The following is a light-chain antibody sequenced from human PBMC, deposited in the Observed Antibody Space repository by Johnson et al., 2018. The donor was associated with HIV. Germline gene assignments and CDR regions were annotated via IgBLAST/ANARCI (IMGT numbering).Light chain of an antibody. CDR2: YNK. Sequence: QSVLTQPPSVSAAPGQKVTISCSGSSSNIGNNYVSWYQHLPGTAPKLLIYYNKKRPSGIPDRFSGSKSGTSATLGITGLQTGDEADYYCGTWDSSLSAYVFGTVTKVTVL. V-gene: IGLV1-51*01. CDR1: SSNIGNNY. CDR3: GTWDSSLSAYV. J-gene: IGLJ1*01.